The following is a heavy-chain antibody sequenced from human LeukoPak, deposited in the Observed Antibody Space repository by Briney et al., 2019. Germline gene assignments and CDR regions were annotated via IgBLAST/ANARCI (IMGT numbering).Heavy chain of an antibody. V-gene: IGHV3-7*01. Sequence: PGGSLRRSCAASGFTVRNYWMHWVRQAPGKGLEWVANIREDGGERNYVDSVKGRFTISRDNAGNSLSLQMNSLRVEDTAVYYCDTFKYLPTMVSFWGQGTLVTVSS. D-gene: IGHD2-8*01. J-gene: IGHJ4*02. CDR3: DTFKYLPTMVSF. CDR1: GFTVRNYW. CDR2: IREDGGER.